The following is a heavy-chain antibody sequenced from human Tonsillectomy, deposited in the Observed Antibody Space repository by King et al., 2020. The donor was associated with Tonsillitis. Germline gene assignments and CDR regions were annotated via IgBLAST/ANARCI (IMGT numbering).Heavy chain of an antibody. V-gene: IGHV4-30-4*01. CDR1: GGSISSGDYY. J-gene: IGHJ4*02. CDR3: ARETPYDFWSGYYALDY. Sequence: VQLQESGPGLVKPSQTLSLTCTVSGGSISSGDYYWSWIRQPPGKGLEWIGYIYYSGSTYYNPSLKSRVTISVDTSKNQFSLKLGSVTAADTAVYDCARETPYDFWSGYYALDYWGQGTLVTVSS. CDR2: IYYSGST. D-gene: IGHD3-3*01.